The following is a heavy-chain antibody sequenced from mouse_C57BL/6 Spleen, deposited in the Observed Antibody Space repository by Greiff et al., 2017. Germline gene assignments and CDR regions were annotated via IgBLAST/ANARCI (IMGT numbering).Heavy chain of an antibody. V-gene: IGHV1-55*01. J-gene: IGHJ1*03. CDR3: ARSGPDYGSRYFDV. CDR1: GYTFTSYW. Sequence: VQLQQPGAELVKPGASVKMSCKASGYTFTSYWITWVKQRPGQGLEWIGDIYPGSGSTNYNEKFKSKATLTVDTSSSPAYMRLSSLTSEDSAVYYRARSGPDYGSRYFDVWGKGTTLTVSS. CDR2: IYPGSGST. D-gene: IGHD1-1*01.